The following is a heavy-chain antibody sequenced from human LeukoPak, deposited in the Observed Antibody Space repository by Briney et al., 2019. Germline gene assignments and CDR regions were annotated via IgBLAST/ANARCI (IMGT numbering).Heavy chain of an antibody. D-gene: IGHD3-3*01. J-gene: IGHJ4*02. Sequence: GGSLRLSCAASGFTSSSYWMSWVRQAPGKGLEWVASIGQDGSEKYYVDSVKGRFTISRDNAKNSLYLQMNSLRAEDTAVYYCARRVVSPIKFSDYWGQGTLVTVSS. CDR3: ARRVVSPIKFSDY. CDR1: GFTSSSYW. CDR2: IGQDGSEK. V-gene: IGHV3-7*01.